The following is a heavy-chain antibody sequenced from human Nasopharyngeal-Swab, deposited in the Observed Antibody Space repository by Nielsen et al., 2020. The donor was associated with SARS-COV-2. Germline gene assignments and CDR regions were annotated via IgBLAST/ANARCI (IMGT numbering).Heavy chain of an antibody. CDR1: GSTFTSYY. Sequence: ASVKVSCKASGSTFTSYYMHWVRQAPGQGLEWMGIINPSGGSTSYAQKFQGRVTMTRDTSTSTVYMELSSLRSEDTAVYYCASPGIAAAGPYDYWGQGTLVTVSS. V-gene: IGHV1-46*01. CDR3: ASPGIAAAGPYDY. J-gene: IGHJ4*02. D-gene: IGHD6-13*01. CDR2: INPSGGST.